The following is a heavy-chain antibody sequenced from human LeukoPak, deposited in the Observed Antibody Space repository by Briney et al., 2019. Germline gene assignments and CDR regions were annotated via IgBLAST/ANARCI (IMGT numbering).Heavy chain of an antibody. CDR2: IYYSGST. J-gene: IGHJ5*02. D-gene: IGHD3-10*01. Sequence: SETLSLTCTVSGGSISSYYWSWIRQPPGKGLEWIGYIYYSGSTNYNPSLKSRVSMSLDTSKNQFSLKMTSVTAADTAVYYCAGGFLIGWVGGVFMGFPPWGEEPRVTVSS. V-gene: IGHV4-59*01. CDR1: GGSISSYY. CDR3: AGGFLIGWVGGVFMGFPP.